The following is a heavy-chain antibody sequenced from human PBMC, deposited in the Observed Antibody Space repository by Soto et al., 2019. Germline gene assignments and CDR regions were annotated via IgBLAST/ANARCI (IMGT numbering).Heavy chain of an antibody. J-gene: IGHJ4*02. Sequence: ASVKVSCKASDNTLASHGFSWVRQAPGQGLEWMGWISGFNGQTNYALKFQGRVTLTTDTSTSTAYMELRSLRSDDTAVYFCARVDPRGVAVVRDYWGQGTLGTVSS. CDR3: ARVDPRGVAVVRDY. V-gene: IGHV1-18*01. D-gene: IGHD3-10*01. CDR2: ISGFNGQT. CDR1: DNTLASHG.